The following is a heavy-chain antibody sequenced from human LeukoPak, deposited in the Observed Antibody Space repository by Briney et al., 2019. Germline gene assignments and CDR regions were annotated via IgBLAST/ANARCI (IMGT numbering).Heavy chain of an antibody. CDR1: GFTFSSYA. D-gene: IGHD2-15*01. J-gene: IGHJ4*02. CDR3: ARQIGYCSDGDCYFDY. V-gene: IGHV3-23*01. CDR2: ISNGGGAT. Sequence: GGSLRLSCATSGFTFSSYAMAWVRQAPGKGLEWVSSISNGGGATYSADSVKGRFTTSRDKSKNTLFLQMDGLRAEDTAVYHCARQIGYCSDGDCYFDYWGQGTLVTVSS.